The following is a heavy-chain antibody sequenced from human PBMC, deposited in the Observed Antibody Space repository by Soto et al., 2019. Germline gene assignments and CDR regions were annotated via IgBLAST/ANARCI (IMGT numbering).Heavy chain of an antibody. CDR3: ARVHRAITMVREIDY. CDR1: GYTFTSYG. Sequence: QVQLVQSGAEVKKPGASVKVSCKASGYTFTSYGISWVRQAPGQGLEWLGWISAYNGNTNYAQKLQGRVTMTTDTSTRTAYMELRSLRSAGTAVYYCARVHRAITMVREIDYWGQGPLVTVSS. J-gene: IGHJ4*02. V-gene: IGHV1-18*01. CDR2: ISAYNGNT. D-gene: IGHD3-10*01.